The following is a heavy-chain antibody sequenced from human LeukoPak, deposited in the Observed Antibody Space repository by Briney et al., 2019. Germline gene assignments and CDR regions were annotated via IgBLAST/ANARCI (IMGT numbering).Heavy chain of an antibody. V-gene: IGHV3-48*01. J-gene: IGHJ6*03. Sequence: PGGSLRLSCATSGFTFSSYSMNWVRQAPGKGLEWVSYISTSSNTIYYVDSVKGRFTISRDNAKNSLYLQMNSLRAEDTAVYYCARAKLGMGYMDVWGKGTTVTISS. CDR2: ISTSSNTI. CDR3: ARAKLGMGYMDV. D-gene: IGHD7-27*01. CDR1: GFTFSSYS.